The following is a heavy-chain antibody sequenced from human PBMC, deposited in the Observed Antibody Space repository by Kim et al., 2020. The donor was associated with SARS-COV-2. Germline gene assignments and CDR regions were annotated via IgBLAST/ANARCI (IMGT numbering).Heavy chain of an antibody. CDR3: AKRASGSYRYYFDY. V-gene: IGHV3-23*01. J-gene: IGHJ4*02. Sequence: ADSVKGRFTISRDNSKNTLYLQMNSLRAEDTAVYYCAKRASGSYRYYFDYWGQGTLVTVSS. D-gene: IGHD1-26*01.